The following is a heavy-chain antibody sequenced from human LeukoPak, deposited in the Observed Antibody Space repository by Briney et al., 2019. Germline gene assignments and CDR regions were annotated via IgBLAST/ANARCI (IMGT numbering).Heavy chain of an antibody. D-gene: IGHD3-22*01. CDR2: ISGSGGST. V-gene: IGHV3-23*01. CDR1: GFTFNNYV. CDR3: AKTRHYYDSSGLDS. J-gene: IGHJ5*01. Sequence: PGKSLRLSCAASGFTFNNYVMHWVRQAPGKGLEWVSAISGSGGSTYYADSVKGRFTISRDNSKNTLYLQMNSLRAEDTALYYCAKTRHYYDSSGLDSWGHGTLVTVSS.